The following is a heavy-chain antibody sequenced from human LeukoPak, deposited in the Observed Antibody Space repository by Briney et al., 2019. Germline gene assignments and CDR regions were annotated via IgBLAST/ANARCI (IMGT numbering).Heavy chain of an antibody. V-gene: IGHV1-2*02. D-gene: IGHD5-12*01. CDR3: AVRSTVAIPIY. Sequence: ASVKVSFKPSGYTFSAFYIYWVRQAPGQGLECMGWINPNSGVTNYPQKFQGRVTMTRDTSIGTAYMELSGLRSDDTAMYYCAVRSTVAIPIYWGQGTLVTVSS. J-gene: IGHJ4*02. CDR2: INPNSGVT. CDR1: GYTFSAFY.